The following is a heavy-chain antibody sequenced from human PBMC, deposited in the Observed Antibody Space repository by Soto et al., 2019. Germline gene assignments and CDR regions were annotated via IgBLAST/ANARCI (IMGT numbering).Heavy chain of an antibody. J-gene: IGHJ1*01. D-gene: IGHD3-10*01. V-gene: IGHV1-69*18. CDR2: IIPMLRTG. CDR1: GGTFSSDV. Sequence: QVQLVQSGAEVKKPGSSVKVSCKTSGGTFSSDVISWVRQAPGQGLEWMGKIIPMLRTGNYAQDFQDRITITADESTNTAHMELSSLKFEDTAVYFWARGGYGSGSYHTRGYSKHWGQGTLVTVSS. CDR3: ARGGYGSGSYHTRGYSKH.